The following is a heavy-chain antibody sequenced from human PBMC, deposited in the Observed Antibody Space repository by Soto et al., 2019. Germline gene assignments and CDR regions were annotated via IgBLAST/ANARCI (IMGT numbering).Heavy chain of an antibody. Sequence: PSETLSLTCTVSGGSISNYYWSLIRQPPGKGLEWIGYIYYSGSTNYNPSLKSRVTISVDTSKNQFSLKLSSVTAADTAVYYCARAYGDYVFDYWGQGTLVTVSS. D-gene: IGHD4-17*01. CDR3: ARAYGDYVFDY. CDR1: GGSISNYY. J-gene: IGHJ4*02. CDR2: IYYSGST. V-gene: IGHV4-59*01.